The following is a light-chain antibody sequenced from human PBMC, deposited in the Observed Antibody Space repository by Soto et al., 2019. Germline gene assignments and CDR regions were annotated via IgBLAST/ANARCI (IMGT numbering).Light chain of an antibody. V-gene: IGLV2-14*01. CDR2: EVS. Sequence: QPVLTQPASVSGSPGQSITISCTGTSSDVGGYNYVSWYQQHPGKALKLMIYEVSNRPSGVSNRFSGSKSGNTASLTISGLQAEDEADYYCSSYTSSSTEVFGGGTKLTVL. CDR3: SSYTSSSTEV. CDR1: SSDVGGYNY. J-gene: IGLJ2*01.